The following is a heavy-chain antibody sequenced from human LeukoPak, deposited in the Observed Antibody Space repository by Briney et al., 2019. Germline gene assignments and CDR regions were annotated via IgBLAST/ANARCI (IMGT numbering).Heavy chain of an antibody. CDR3: ARGYGVVISTPYYYGMDV. Sequence: SETLSLTCTVSGGSISTYYWSWIRQPPGKGLEWLGYIYYTGSTNYNPSLESRVTISVDTPKNQFSLRMPSVTAADTAVYYCARGYGVVISTPYYYGMDVWGQGTTVTVSS. V-gene: IGHV4-59*01. CDR1: GGSISTYY. D-gene: IGHD3-3*01. CDR2: IYYTGST. J-gene: IGHJ6*02.